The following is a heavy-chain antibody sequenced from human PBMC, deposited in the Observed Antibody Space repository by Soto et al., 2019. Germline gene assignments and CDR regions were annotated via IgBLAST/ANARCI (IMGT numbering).Heavy chain of an antibody. CDR2: IIPIFGTA. V-gene: IGHV1-69*13. J-gene: IGHJ6*02. D-gene: IGHD4-17*01. CDR3: ARDETTVTTDYSGMDV. Sequence: SVKVSCKASGGTFSSYAISWVRQAPGQGLEWMGGIIPIFGTANYAQKFQGRVTITADESTSTAYMELSSLRSEDTAVYYCARDETTVTTDYSGMDVLCLGTALTVSS. CDR1: GGTFSSYA.